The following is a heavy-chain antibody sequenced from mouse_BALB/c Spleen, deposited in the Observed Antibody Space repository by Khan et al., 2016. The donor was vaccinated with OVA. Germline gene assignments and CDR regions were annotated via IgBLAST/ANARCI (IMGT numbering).Heavy chain of an antibody. J-gene: IGHJ1*01. D-gene: IGHD1-1*01. CDR3: ARDYGRLYWFFDV. CDR1: GISITSGNYR. V-gene: IGHV3-5*02. CDR2: IYYSGTV. Sequence: EVQLQESGPGLVKPSQTVSLTCTVTGISITSGNYRWSWIRQFPGNKLEWIGNIYYSGTVTYNPSLTSRTTITRDTSKNQFFLEMTSLTAEDTATYYSARDYGRLYWFFDVWGAGTTVTVSS.